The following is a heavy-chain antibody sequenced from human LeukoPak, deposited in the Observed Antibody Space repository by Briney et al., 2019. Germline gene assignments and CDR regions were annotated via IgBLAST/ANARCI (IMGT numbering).Heavy chain of an antibody. V-gene: IGHV1-2*02. CDR3: ARSYDILTGYYPFDY. CDR1: EYTFTGYY. D-gene: IGHD3-9*01. J-gene: IGHJ4*02. Sequence: GASVKVSCKASEYTFTGYYIHWVRQAPGQGLEWMGWINPNSGGTNYVQKFQGRVTMTRDTSISTAYMELSRLRSDDTAVYYCARSYDILTGYYPFDYWGQGTLVTVSS. CDR2: INPNSGGT.